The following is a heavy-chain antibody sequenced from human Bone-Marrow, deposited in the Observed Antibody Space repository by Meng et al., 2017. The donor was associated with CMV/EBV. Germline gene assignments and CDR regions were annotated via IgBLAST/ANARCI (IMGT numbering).Heavy chain of an antibody. J-gene: IGHJ4*02. CDR1: GGSISSSTYY. D-gene: IGHD4-17*01. Sequence: SETLSLTCTVSGGSISSSTYYWGWIRQPPGMGLEWVGSIYYSGTTYYNPSLKSRVIISVDMSKNQFSLRLSSVTTADTAVAVYYCARGNTYYGLFDHWGQGALVTVSS. V-gene: IGHV4-39*01. CDR2: IYYSGTT. CDR3: ARGNTYYGLFDH.